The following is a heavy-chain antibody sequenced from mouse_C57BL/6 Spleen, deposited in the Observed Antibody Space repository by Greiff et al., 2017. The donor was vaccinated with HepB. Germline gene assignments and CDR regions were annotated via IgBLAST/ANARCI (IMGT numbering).Heavy chain of an antibody. D-gene: IGHD2-3*01. CDR1: GFTFSDYY. CDR3: ARVYDGYYGYFDV. V-gene: IGHV5-16*01. J-gene: IGHJ1*03. CDR2: INYDGSST. Sequence: EVKLVESEGGLVQPGSSMKLSCTASGFTFSDYYMAWVRQVPEKGLEWVANINYDGSSTYYLDSLKSRFIISRDNAKNILYLQMSSLKSEHTATYYCARVYDGYYGYFDVWGTGTTVTVSS.